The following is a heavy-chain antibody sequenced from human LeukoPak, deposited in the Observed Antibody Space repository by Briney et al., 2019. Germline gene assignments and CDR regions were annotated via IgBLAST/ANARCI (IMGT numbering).Heavy chain of an antibody. CDR2: ISQDGSNK. Sequence: GGSLRLSCAASGFSFSSYGMHWVRQAPGKGLEWMALISQDGSNKYHADSVKGRFTISRDNSKNTLYLQMNSLRVEDTAVYYCASAWHLGIVVVMLDSWGQGTLVTVSS. V-gene: IGHV3-30*03. J-gene: IGHJ4*02. D-gene: IGHD3-22*01. CDR3: ASAWHLGIVVVMLDS. CDR1: GFSFSSYG.